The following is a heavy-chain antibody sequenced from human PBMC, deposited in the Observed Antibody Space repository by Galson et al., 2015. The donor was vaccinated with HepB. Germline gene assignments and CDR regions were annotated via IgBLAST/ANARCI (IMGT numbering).Heavy chain of an antibody. Sequence: SLRLSCAASGFTFRKFYMAWLRQSPGKGLEWEANINSHGSATSYVDSVKGRFIVSRDNAGNSLFLQMNSLRADDTAVYYCARESTWKLDYWGRGTLVTVSS. D-gene: IGHD2/OR15-2a*01. CDR2: INSHGSAT. J-gene: IGHJ4*02. CDR1: GFTFRKFY. V-gene: IGHV3-7*03. CDR3: ARESTWKLDY.